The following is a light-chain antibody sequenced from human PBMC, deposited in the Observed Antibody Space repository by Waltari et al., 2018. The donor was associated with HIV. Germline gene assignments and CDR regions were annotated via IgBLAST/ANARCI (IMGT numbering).Light chain of an antibody. V-gene: IGLV1-51*01. CDR1: SSNIGNNY. Sequence: QSVLTQPPSVSAAPGQKVTISCSGTSSNIGNNYVSWYQQFPGAAPKLLLYDNNKGPSGIPDLFSGSKSGTSATLGIIGLQTGDEADYYCEAWDSGPRAVVFGGGTKLTVL. CDR2: DNN. J-gene: IGLJ2*01. CDR3: EAWDSGPRAVV.